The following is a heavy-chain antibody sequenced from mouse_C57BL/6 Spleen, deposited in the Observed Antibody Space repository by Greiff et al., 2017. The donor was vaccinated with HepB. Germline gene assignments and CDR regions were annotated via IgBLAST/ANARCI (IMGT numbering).Heavy chain of an antibody. J-gene: IGHJ4*01. V-gene: IGHV2-9-1*01. Sequence: QVQLKESGPGLVAPSQSLSITCTVSGFSLTSYAISWVRQPPGKGLEWLGVIWTGEGTNYNSALKSRLSISKDNSKSQVFLKMNSLQTDDTARYYCARNNGYPQYYYAMDYWGQGTSVTVSS. CDR2: IWTGEGT. CDR1: GFSLTSYA. D-gene: IGHD1-2*01. CDR3: ARNNGYPQYYYAMDY.